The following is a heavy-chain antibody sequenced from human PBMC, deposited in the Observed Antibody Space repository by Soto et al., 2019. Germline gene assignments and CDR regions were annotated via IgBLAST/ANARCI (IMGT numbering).Heavy chain of an antibody. CDR1: GGAVSSGSFY. CDR2: IFYSGST. CDR3: ARVRDWYFDL. V-gene: IGHV4-61*01. J-gene: IGHJ2*01. Sequence: QVQLQESGPGLVKPSETLSLTCTVSGGAVSSGSFYWSWIRQPPGKGLEWIGYIFYSGSTNYNPSLKSRVTISVDTSKNQFSLRLSSVTAADTAVYYCARVRDWYFDLWGRGALITVSS.